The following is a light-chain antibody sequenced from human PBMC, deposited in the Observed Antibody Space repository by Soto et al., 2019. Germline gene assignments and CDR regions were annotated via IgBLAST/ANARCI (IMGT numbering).Light chain of an antibody. CDR2: AAS. CDR1: ESVSSNS. CDR3: QQYGIAPWT. V-gene: IGKV3-20*01. J-gene: IGKJ1*01. Sequence: EIVLTXSPCTMSSXXXXXATLSCSARESVSSNSLAWYQQRPGQAPRLLSYAASNRARGIPDRFGGSGSGTDFTLTVSRLEPDHFAVYYCQQYGIAPWTFGQGTKV.